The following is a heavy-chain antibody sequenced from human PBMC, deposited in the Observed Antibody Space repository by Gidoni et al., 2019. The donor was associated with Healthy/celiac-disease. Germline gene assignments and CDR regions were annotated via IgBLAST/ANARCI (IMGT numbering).Heavy chain of an antibody. CDR3: AKDDDYVWGSFPDY. Sequence: EVQLVESGGGVVQPGGSLRLSCAASGFPLDDYAMHWVRQAPGKGLEWVSLISGDGGSTYYADSVKGRFTISRDNSKNSLYLQMNSLRTEDTALYYCAKDDDYVWGSFPDYWGQGTLVTVSS. V-gene: IGHV3-43*02. J-gene: IGHJ4*02. D-gene: IGHD3-16*01. CDR1: GFPLDDYA. CDR2: ISGDGGST.